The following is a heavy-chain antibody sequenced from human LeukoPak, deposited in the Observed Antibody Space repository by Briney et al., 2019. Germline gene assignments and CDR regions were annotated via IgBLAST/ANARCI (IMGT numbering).Heavy chain of an antibody. V-gene: IGHV4-34*01. J-gene: IGHJ5*02. CDR3: ARGEPHYYYDSSGYYYP. CDR2: INHSGST. D-gene: IGHD3-22*01. CDR1: GGSFSGYY. Sequence: SETLSLTCAVYGGSFSGYYWSWIRQPPGKGLEWIGEINHSGSTNYNPSLKSRVTISVDTSKNQFPLKLSSVTAADTAVYYCARGEPHYYYDSSGYYYPWGQGTLVTVSS.